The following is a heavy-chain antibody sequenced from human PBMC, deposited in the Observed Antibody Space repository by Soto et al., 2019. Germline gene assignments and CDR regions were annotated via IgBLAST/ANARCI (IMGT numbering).Heavy chain of an antibody. CDR3: ARVYYSNLPYYFYYMDV. J-gene: IGHJ6*02. V-gene: IGHV3-21*01. Sequence: GGSLRLSCAASGFTFSSYSMNWVRQAPGKGLEWVSSSSSSSTYIYYADSVKGRFTISRDNAKNSLYLQMNSLRAEDTAVYFCARVYYSNLPYYFYYMDVWGQGSTVTVSS. CDR2: SSSSSTYI. D-gene: IGHD4-4*01. CDR1: GFTFSSYS.